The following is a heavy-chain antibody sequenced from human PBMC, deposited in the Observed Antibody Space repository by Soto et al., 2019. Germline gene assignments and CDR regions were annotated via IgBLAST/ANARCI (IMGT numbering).Heavy chain of an antibody. CDR2: IHYSGTT. Sequence: KASETLSLPCTVSGTSISSYYWSWIRQPPGKGLEWIANIHYSGTTNYNPSLASRVTLSVDTSKNQFSLKMTYVTAADRAMYFCARYNSYAIVYWGPGTLVTVS. V-gene: IGHV4-59*01. CDR1: GTSISSYY. CDR3: ARYNSYAIVY. J-gene: IGHJ4*02. D-gene: IGHD2-8*01.